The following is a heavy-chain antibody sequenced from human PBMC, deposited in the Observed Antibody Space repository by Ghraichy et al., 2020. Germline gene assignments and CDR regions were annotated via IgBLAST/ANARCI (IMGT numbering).Heavy chain of an antibody. CDR3: ARDEGVGYPFDY. J-gene: IGHJ4*02. Sequence: SETLSLTCTVSGGSISSGGYYWSWIRQHPGKGLEWIGYIYYSGSTYYNPSLKSRVTISVDTSKNQFSLKLSSVTAADTAVYYCARDEGVGYPFDYWGQGTLVTVSS. CDR2: IYYSGST. CDR1: GGSISSGGYY. D-gene: IGHD3-3*01. V-gene: IGHV4-31*03.